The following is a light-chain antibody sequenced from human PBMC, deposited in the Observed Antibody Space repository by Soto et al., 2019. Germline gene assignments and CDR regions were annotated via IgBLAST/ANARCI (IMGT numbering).Light chain of an antibody. Sequence: DIQMTQSPSSLSASVGDKVTITCRASQGIANYLAWYQQKPGKVPKLLIYGASTLQSGVTSRFSGSGSGTDFTLTINSLQREDVASYYCQKYNSAPYTFGQGTKLEIK. CDR2: GAS. CDR3: QKYNSAPYT. V-gene: IGKV1-27*01. J-gene: IGKJ2*01. CDR1: QGIANY.